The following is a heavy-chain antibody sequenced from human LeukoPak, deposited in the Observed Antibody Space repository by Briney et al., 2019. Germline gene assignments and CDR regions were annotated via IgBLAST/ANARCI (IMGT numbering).Heavy chain of an antibody. CDR1: GYTFTGYY. D-gene: IGHD5-24*01. CDR2: INPNSGGT. J-gene: IGHJ4*02. V-gene: IGHV1-2*02. CDR3: ARDRRWLQLLSFDY. Sequence: ASVKVSCKASGYTFTGYYMHWVRQAPGQGLEWMGWINPNSGGTNYAQKFQGRVTMTRDTSTSTAYMELSRLRSDDTAVYYCARDRRWLQLLSFDYWGQGTLVTVSS.